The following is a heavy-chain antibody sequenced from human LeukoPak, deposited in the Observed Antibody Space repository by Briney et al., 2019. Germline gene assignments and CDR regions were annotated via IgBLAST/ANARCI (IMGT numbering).Heavy chain of an antibody. Sequence: GRSLRLSCAASGFTFDDYAMHWVRQAPGRGLEWVSGISWNSGSIGYADSVKGRFTISRDNAKNSLYLQMNSLRAEDTVLYYCAKDLTRGGYYYYGMDVWGQGTTVTVSS. D-gene: IGHD3-9*01. CDR3: AKDLTRGGYYYYGMDV. CDR2: ISWNSGSI. J-gene: IGHJ6*02. V-gene: IGHV3-9*01. CDR1: GFTFDDYA.